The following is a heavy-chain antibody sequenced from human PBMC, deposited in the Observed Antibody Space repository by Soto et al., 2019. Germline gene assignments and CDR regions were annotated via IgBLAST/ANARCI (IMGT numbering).Heavy chain of an antibody. CDR3: ARKPSVVPPPRGYCSSTSCYEVIGYYGMDV. J-gene: IGHJ6*02. D-gene: IGHD2-2*03. CDR2: IYYSGST. Sequence: SETLSLTCTVSGGSISSSSYYWGWIRQPPGKGLEWIGSIYYSGSTYYNPSLKSRVTISVDTSKNQFSLKLSSVPAADTAVYYCARKPSVVPPPRGYCSSTSCYEVIGYYGMDVWGQGTTVTVSS. V-gene: IGHV4-39*01. CDR1: GGSISSSSYY.